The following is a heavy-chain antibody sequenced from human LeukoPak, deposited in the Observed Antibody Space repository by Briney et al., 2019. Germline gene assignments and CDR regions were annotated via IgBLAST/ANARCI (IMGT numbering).Heavy chain of an antibody. CDR1: GFTFSSYE. CDR2: ISSSGSTI. CDR3: ARRYYDFWSGSTYFDY. D-gene: IGHD3-3*01. V-gene: IGHV3-48*03. Sequence: GGSLRLSCAASGFTFSSYEMNWVRQAPGKGLEWVSYISSSGSTIYYADSVKGRFTISRDNAKNSLYLQMNSLRAEDTAVYYCARRYYDFWSGSTYFDYWGQGTLVTVSS. J-gene: IGHJ4*02.